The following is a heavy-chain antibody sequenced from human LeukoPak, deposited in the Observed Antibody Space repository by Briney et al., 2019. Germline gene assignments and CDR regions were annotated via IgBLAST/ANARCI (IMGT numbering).Heavy chain of an antibody. D-gene: IGHD1-26*01. Sequence: GGSLRLSCAASGFTFSSYAMHWVRQAPGKGLEWVAVISYDGSNKYYADSVKGRFTISRDNSKNTLYLQMNSLRAEDTAVYYCARDKYPGSGSYCIFDYWGQGTLVTVSS. J-gene: IGHJ4*02. CDR2: ISYDGSNK. V-gene: IGHV3-30-3*01. CDR1: GFTFSSYA. CDR3: ARDKYPGSGSYCIFDY.